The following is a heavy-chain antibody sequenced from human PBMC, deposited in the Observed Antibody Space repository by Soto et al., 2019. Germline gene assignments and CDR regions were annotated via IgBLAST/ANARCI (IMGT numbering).Heavy chain of an antibody. V-gene: IGHV1-46*03. CDR2: INPSGGST. CDR1: GYTFTSYY. CDR3: ARALSPYDSSSSSNY. D-gene: IGHD6-6*01. Sequence: ASVQVSCKASGYTFTSYYMHGVRQSPGQGLEWMGIINPSGGSTSYAQKFQGRVTMTRDTSTSTVYMELSSLRSEDTAVYYCARALSPYDSSSSSNYWGQGTLVTAPQ. J-gene: IGHJ4*02.